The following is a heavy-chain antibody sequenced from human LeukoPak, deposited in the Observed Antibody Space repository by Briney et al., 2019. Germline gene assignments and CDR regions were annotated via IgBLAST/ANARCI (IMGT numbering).Heavy chain of an antibody. V-gene: IGHV4-34*01. J-gene: IGHJ4*02. Sequence: PSETLSLTCAVYGGSFSGYYWSWIRQPPGKGLGWIGSIYYSGSTYYNPSLKSRVTISVDTSKTQFSLKLSSVTAADTAVYYCARHSGTNFDYWGQGTLVTVSS. D-gene: IGHD1-7*01. CDR1: GGSFSGYY. CDR3: ARHSGTNFDY. CDR2: IYYSGST.